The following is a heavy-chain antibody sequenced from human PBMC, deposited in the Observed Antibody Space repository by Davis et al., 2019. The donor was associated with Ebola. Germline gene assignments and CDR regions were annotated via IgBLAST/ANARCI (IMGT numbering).Heavy chain of an antibody. CDR1: GFTFSSYW. J-gene: IGHJ4*02. D-gene: IGHD3-16*01. Sequence: PGGSLRLSCAASGFTFSSYWMHWVRHAPGKGLVWVSRINPDGSFTDYADSVRGRFTISRDNPKNTLYLHMNSLRADDAAVYYCVKRLDSYFECWGQGTLVTVSS. CDR2: INPDGSFT. CDR3: VKRLDSYFEC. V-gene: IGHV3-74*01.